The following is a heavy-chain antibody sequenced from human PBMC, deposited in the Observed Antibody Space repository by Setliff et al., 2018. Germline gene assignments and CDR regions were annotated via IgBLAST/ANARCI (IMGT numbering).Heavy chain of an antibody. J-gene: IGHJ6*01. D-gene: IGHD3-3*01. CDR3: ARERIYDGLNYNGMDV. CDR2: ISAYNGNT. Sequence: ASVKVSCKASGYTFSHSGITWVRQAPGQGLEWMGWISAYNGNTKYAQNLHGRVTMTTDTSTTTAYMELRSLRSDDTAVYYCARERIYDGLNYNGMDVWGQGTTVTVSS. CDR1: GYTFSHSG. V-gene: IGHV1-18*01.